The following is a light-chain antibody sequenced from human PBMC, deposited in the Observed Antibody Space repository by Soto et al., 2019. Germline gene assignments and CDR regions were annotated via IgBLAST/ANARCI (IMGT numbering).Light chain of an antibody. Sequence: QSALIQPASVSGSPGQSITISFTGTSSDVGGSNYVSWYQHHPHRAPKLLIYEVDYRPSGVSNRFSGSNSGNTASLTISGLQAEDEAGYYCSSYTSSNTLEVFGFGTKLNVL. V-gene: IGLV2-14*01. J-gene: IGLJ1*01. CDR2: EVD. CDR3: SSYTSSNTLEV. CDR1: SSDVGGSNY.